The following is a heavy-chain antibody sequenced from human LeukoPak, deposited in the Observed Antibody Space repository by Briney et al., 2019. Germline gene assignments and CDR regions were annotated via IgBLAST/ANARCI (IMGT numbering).Heavy chain of an antibody. J-gene: IGHJ5*02. V-gene: IGHV5-10-1*01. Sequence: GESLKISCKGSEYSFTSYWISWVRQMPGKGLEWMGRIDPSDSYTNYSPSFQGHVTISADKSISTAYLQWSSLKASDTAMYYCATTTVTTYYWFDPWGQGTLVTVSS. CDR3: ATTTVTTYYWFDP. D-gene: IGHD4-17*01. CDR2: IDPSDSYT. CDR1: EYSFTSYW.